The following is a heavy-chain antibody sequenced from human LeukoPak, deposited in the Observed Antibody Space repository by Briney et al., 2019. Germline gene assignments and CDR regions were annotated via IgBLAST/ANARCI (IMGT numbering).Heavy chain of an antibody. V-gene: IGHV4-38-2*02. Sequence: KSSETLSLTCTVSGYSISSGYYWCWIRQPPGKRLECIWSIYHSGSTSYNPSLNSRVTIAVDTSTNHFSLKPSSVTAADRDVYYCARVSGYDISAGNYTSWFDPWGQETLVIVSS. D-gene: IGHD3-9*01. CDR1: GYSISSGYY. CDR2: IYHSGST. J-gene: IGHJ5*02. CDR3: ARVSGYDISAGNYTSWFDP.